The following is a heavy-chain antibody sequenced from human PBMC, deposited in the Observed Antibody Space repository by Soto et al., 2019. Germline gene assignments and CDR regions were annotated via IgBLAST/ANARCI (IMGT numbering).Heavy chain of an antibody. J-gene: IGHJ6*02. CDR1: GFTFSSYG. Sequence: GGSLRLSCAASGFTFSSYGMHWVRQAPGKGLVWVSRISIDGSRTNYADSVKGRFTISRDNAKNTLYLQMNGLRAEDTAVYYCAKDGQSGFWSGYYLDVWGQGTTVTVSS. CDR3: AKDGQSGFWSGYYLDV. V-gene: IGHV3-74*01. D-gene: IGHD3-3*01. CDR2: ISIDGSRT.